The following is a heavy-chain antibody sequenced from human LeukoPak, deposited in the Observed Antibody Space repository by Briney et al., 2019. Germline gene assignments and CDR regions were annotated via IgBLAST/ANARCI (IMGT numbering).Heavy chain of an antibody. V-gene: IGHV4-39*07. D-gene: IGHD3-3*01. CDR2: IYYSGST. J-gene: IGHJ4*02. CDR3: ARDNLRFLEWLLPTQYFDY. Sequence: PSETLSLTCTVSGGSISSSSYYWGWIRQPPGKGLEWIGSIYYSGSTYYNPSLKSRVTISVDTSKNQFSLKLSSVTAADTAVYYCARDNLRFLEWLLPTQYFDYWGQGTLVTVSS. CDR1: GGSISSSSYY.